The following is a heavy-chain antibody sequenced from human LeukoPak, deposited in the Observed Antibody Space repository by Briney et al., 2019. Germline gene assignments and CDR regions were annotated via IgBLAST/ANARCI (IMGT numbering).Heavy chain of an antibody. D-gene: IGHD2-21*02. CDR2: TIPIFGTA. Sequence: SVKLSCKASGGTFSSYAISWVRQAHGQGLELMGGTIPIFGTATYAQKFQGRVTITTDESTSTTYMELSSLRSEDTAVYYCARGNCGGDCYPYYYYYYMDVWGKGNTVTVSS. J-gene: IGHJ6*03. CDR3: ARGNCGGDCYPYYYYYYMDV. V-gene: IGHV1-69*05. CDR1: GGTFSSYA.